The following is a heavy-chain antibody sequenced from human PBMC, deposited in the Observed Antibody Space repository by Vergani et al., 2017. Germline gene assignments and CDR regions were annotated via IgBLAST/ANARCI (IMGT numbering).Heavy chain of an antibody. D-gene: IGHD3-10*01. J-gene: IGHJ6*03. V-gene: IGHV3-48*03. Sequence: EVQLVESGGGLVQPGGSLRLSCAASGFPFSSYEMNWVRQAPGKGLEWLAYISSSGRTIYYSYSVKGRFNISRDNAKHSLYRQMNSLRAEDTAVYYCARERSGVETTFYYYYYMDVWGKGTTVTVSS. CDR1: GFPFSSYE. CDR3: ARERSGVETTFYYYYYMDV. CDR2: ISSSGRTI.